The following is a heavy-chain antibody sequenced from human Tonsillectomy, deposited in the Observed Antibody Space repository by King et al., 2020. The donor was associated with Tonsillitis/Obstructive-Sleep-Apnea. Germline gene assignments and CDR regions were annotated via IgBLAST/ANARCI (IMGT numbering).Heavy chain of an antibody. CDR2: ISDDGSNK. V-gene: IGHV3-30*18. CDR1: GFTFSSYG. CDR3: AKDLYSSGPLNWFDP. J-gene: IGHJ5*02. Sequence: LVQSGGGVVQPGRSLRLSCAASGFTFSSYGMHWVRQAPGKGLEWVAVISDDGSNKDYADSVKGRFTISRDNSKNTLYLQMNSLRAEDTAVYYCAKDLYSSGPLNWFDPWGQGTLVTVSS. D-gene: IGHD6-19*01.